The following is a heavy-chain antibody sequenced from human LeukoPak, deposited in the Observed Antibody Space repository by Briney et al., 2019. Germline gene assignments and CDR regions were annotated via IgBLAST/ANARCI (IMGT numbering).Heavy chain of an antibody. CDR1: GGSISSGSYY. J-gene: IGHJ4*02. V-gene: IGHV4-61*02. D-gene: IGHD3-10*01. CDR2: IYTSGST. CDR3: ACLGDYFDY. Sequence: PSQTLSLTCTVSGGSISSGSYYWSWIRQPAGKGLEWIGRIYTSGSTNYNPSLKSRVTISVDTSKNQFSLKLTSVTAADTAVYYCACLGDYFDYWGQGTLVTVSS.